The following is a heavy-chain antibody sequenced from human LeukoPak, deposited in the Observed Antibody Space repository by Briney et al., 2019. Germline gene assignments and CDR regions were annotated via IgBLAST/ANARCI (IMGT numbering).Heavy chain of an antibody. V-gene: IGHV3-7*01. CDR3: ARVYGDFWSGYTYFDY. Sequence: TGGSLRLSRAASGFTFSAHWMSWVRQAPGKGLEWVANIKQDGSEKYYVDSVKGRFTISRDNAKNSMYLQMNSLRAEDTAVYYCARVYGDFWSGYTYFDYWGQGTLVTVSS. J-gene: IGHJ4*02. CDR1: GFTFSAHW. CDR2: IKQDGSEK. D-gene: IGHD3-3*01.